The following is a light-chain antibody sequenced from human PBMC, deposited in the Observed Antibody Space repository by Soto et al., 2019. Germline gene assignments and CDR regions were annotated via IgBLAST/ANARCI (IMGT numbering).Light chain of an antibody. V-gene: IGKV3-15*01. CDR2: GAS. Sequence: EIVMTQSPATLSVSPGERATLSCRASQSVSSNLAWYQQQPGQAPRLLIYGASTRATGIPARFSGSGSGTEFTLTISSLQSEDLAVYYCQQYNNWPPPFTFGPGTKVDIK. CDR1: QSVSSN. CDR3: QQYNNWPPPFT. J-gene: IGKJ3*01.